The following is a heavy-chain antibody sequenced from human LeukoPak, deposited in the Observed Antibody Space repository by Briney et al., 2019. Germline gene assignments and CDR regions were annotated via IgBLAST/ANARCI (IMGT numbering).Heavy chain of an antibody. V-gene: IGHV1-18*04. J-gene: IGHJ4*02. Sequence: ASVKVSCKASGYTFTSYGISWVRQAPEQGLEWMGWISAYNGNTNYAQKLQGRVTMTTDTSTSTAYMELRSLRSDDTAVYYCARSALIAVAGKDDYWGQGTLVTVSS. D-gene: IGHD6-19*01. CDR2: ISAYNGNT. CDR3: ARSALIAVAGKDDY. CDR1: GYTFTSYG.